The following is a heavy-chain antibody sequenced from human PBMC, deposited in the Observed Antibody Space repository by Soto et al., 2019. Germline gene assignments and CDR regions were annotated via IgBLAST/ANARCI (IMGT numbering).Heavy chain of an antibody. V-gene: IGHV1-69*13. CDR2: IIPIFGTA. CDR3: ARGLPRGYSGYDSNYYYYYGMDV. D-gene: IGHD5-12*01. J-gene: IGHJ6*02. CDR1: GGTFSSYA. Sequence: SVKVSCKASGGTFSSYAISWVRQAPGQGLEWMGGIIPIFGTANYAQKFQGRVTITADESTSTAYMELSSLRSEDTAVYYCARGLPRGYSGYDSNYYYYYGMDVWGQGTTVTVSS.